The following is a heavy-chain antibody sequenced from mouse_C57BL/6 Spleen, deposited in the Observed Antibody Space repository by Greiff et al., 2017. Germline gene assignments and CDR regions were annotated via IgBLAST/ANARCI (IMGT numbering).Heavy chain of an antibody. J-gene: IGHJ1*03. CDR1: GYTFTDYY. CDR3: ARSTTVVGRDFDV. V-gene: IGHV1-26*01. D-gene: IGHD1-1*01. CDR2: INPNNGGT. Sequence: EVQLQQSGPVLVKPGASVKISCKASGYTFTDYYMNWVKQSHGKSLEWIGDINPNNGGTSYNQKFKGKATLTVDKSSSTAYMELRSLTSEDSAVYYCARSTTVVGRDFDVWGTGTTVTVAS.